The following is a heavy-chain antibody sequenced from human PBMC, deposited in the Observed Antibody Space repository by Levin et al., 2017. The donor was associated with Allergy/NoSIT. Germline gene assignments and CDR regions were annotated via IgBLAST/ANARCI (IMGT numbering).Heavy chain of an antibody. D-gene: IGHD6-13*01. CDR3: ARSERGIAAASDSDY. CDR2: IYSGGST. Sequence: PGGSLRLSCAASGFTVSSNYMSWVRQAPGKGLEWVSVIYSGGSTYYADSVKGRFTISRDNSKNTLYLQMNSLRAEDTAVYYCARSERGIAAASDSDYWGQGTLVTVSS. V-gene: IGHV3-53*01. CDR1: GFTVSSNY. J-gene: IGHJ4*02.